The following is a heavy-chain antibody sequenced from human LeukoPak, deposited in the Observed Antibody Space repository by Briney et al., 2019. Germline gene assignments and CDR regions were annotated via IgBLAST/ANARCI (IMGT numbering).Heavy chain of an antibody. Sequence: GGSLGLSCAASGFTFSSYRMNWVRQAPGRGLEWVSSISSSSSYIYYADSVKGRFTISRDNAKNSQYLQMNSLRAEDMALYYCAKDGYSSSWYVGYFQHWGQGTLVTVSS. V-gene: IGHV3-21*04. D-gene: IGHD6-13*01. J-gene: IGHJ1*01. CDR2: ISSSSSYI. CDR1: GFTFSSYR. CDR3: AKDGYSSSWYVGYFQH.